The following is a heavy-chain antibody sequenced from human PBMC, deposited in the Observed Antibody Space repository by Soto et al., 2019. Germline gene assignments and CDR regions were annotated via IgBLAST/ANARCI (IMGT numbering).Heavy chain of an antibody. CDR1: GDSISSSAW. D-gene: IGHD3-16*01. CDR2: IYRSGTT. V-gene: IGHV4-4*02. Sequence: QVQLHESGPGLVKPSGTLSLTCAVSGDSISSSAWWAWVRQSPGKGLEWIGEIYRSGTTYYNPSLKSRLSISLDKSNNHFSLKLSSVTAADTAVYYCARRGGRDVWGQGTTVTVSS. J-gene: IGHJ6*02. CDR3: ARRGGRDV.